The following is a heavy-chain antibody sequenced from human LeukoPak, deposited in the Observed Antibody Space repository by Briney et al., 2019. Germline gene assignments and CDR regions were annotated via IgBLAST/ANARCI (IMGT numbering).Heavy chain of an antibody. V-gene: IGHV4-34*01. Sequence: SETLSLTCAVYGGSFSGYYWSWIRQPPGKGLEWIGEINHSGSTNYNPSLESRVTISVDTSKNQFSLKLSSVTAADTAVYYCARDAESWLRWFDPWGQGTLVTVSS. CDR1: GGSFSGYY. D-gene: IGHD5-12*01. CDR2: INHSGST. J-gene: IGHJ5*02. CDR3: ARDAESWLRWFDP.